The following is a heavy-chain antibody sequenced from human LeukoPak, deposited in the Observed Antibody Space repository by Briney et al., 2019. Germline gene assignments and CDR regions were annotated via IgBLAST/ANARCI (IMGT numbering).Heavy chain of an antibody. CDR2: IYSGGST. D-gene: IGHD3-10*01. Sequence: TGGSLRLSCAASGFTVSSNYMSWVRQAPGKGLEWVPVIYSGGSTYYADSVKGRFTISRDNSKNTLYLQMNSLRAEDTAVYYCARDISGSDGYWGQGTLVTVSS. V-gene: IGHV3-53*01. CDR1: GFTVSSNY. CDR3: ARDISGSDGY. J-gene: IGHJ4*02.